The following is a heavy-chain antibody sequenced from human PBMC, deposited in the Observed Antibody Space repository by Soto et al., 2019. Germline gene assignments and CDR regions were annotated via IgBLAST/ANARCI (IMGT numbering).Heavy chain of an antibody. J-gene: IGHJ4*02. V-gene: IGHV3-33*01. CDR2: IWYDGSNK. D-gene: IGHD4-17*01. CDR1: GFSFISYG. CDR3: ARASTVVTPNFDY. Sequence: GGSLRLSCAAAGFSFISYGMHWVRQAPGKGLEWVTLIWYDGSNKYYADSVKGRFTISRDNSKNTLYLQMNSLRAEDTAMYYCARASTVVTPNFDYWGQGTLVTVSS.